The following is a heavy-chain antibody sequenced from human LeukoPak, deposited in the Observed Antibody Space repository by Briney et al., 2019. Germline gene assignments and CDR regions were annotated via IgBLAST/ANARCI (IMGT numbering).Heavy chain of an antibody. V-gene: IGHV4-34*01. CDR3: ARGQSSGWLRNPFYFDY. J-gene: IGHJ4*02. Sequence: SETLSLTCAVYGGSFSGYYWSWIRQPPGKGLEWIGEINHSGSTNHNPSLKSRVTISVDMSKNQFSLKLSSVTAADTAVYYCARGQSSGWLRNPFYFDYWGQGTLVTVSS. D-gene: IGHD6-19*01. CDR1: GGSFSGYY. CDR2: INHSGST.